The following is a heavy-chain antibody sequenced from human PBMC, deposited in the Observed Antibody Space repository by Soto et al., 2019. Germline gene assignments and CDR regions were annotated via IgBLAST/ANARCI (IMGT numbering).Heavy chain of an antibody. D-gene: IGHD2-8*02. CDR3: AGGTVVYSIDY. CDR1: GGSISSYY. Sequence: SETLSLTCTVSGGSISSYYWSWIRQPPGKGLEWIGYIYYSGSTNYNPSLKSRVTISVDTSKNQFSLKLSSVTAADTAVYYCAGGTVVYSIDYWGQGTLVTVSS. V-gene: IGHV4-59*01. J-gene: IGHJ4*02. CDR2: IYYSGST.